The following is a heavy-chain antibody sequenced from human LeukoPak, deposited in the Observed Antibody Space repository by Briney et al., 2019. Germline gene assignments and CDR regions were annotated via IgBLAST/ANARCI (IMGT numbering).Heavy chain of an antibody. CDR1: GYTFTDYY. V-gene: IGHV1-2*04. CDR2: INPNSGGT. J-gene: IGHJ4*02. Sequence: GASVKVSCKASGYTFTDYYMHWVRQAPGQGLEWMGWINPNSGGTNYAQKFQGWVTMTRDTSISTAYMELSRLRSDDTAVYYCARGDYGSGLFVHFDYWGQGTLVTVSS. D-gene: IGHD3-10*01. CDR3: ARGDYGSGLFVHFDY.